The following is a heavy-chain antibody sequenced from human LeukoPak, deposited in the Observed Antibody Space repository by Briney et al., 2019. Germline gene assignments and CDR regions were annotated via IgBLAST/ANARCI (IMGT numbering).Heavy chain of an antibody. V-gene: IGHV3-30*18. CDR1: GFTFSSYG. J-gene: IGHJ3*02. CDR2: ISYDGSNK. CDR3: ANLATVTTRGVFDI. Sequence: PGGSLRLSYAASGFTFSSYGMHWVRQAPGKGLEWVAVISYDGSNKYNEDSVKGRFTISRDNSKNTLYLQMNSLRAEDTAVYYCANLATVTTRGVFDIWGQGTMVTVSS. D-gene: IGHD4-17*01.